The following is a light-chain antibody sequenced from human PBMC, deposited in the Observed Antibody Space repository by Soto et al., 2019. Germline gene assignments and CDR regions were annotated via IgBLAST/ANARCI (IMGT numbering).Light chain of an antibody. J-gene: IGKJ1*01. CDR1: QSVLYSSNNKNY. CDR2: WAS. V-gene: IGKV4-1*01. CDR3: QQYYSTPPT. Sequence: DIVRTQSPDSLAVSLGERATINCKSSQSVLYSSNNKNYLAWYQQKPGQPPKLLIYWASPREAGVPDRFSGSGSGTDFTLTISSLQAEDVAVYYCQQYYSTPPTFGQGTKVESK.